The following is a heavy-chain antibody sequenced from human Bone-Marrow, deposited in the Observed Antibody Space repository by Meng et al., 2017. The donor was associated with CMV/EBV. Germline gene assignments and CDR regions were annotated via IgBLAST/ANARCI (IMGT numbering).Heavy chain of an antibody. CDR1: GFTFSSYA. Sequence: GESLKISCAASGFTFSSYAMHWVRQAPGKGLEWVAVISYDGSNKYYADSVKGRFTISRDNSKNTLYLQMNSLSAEGTAVYYCARMVGLFAIFGVARDYWGQGTLVTVSS. CDR3: ARMVGLFAIFGVARDY. CDR2: ISYDGSNK. J-gene: IGHJ4*02. D-gene: IGHD3-3*01. V-gene: IGHV3-30-3*01.